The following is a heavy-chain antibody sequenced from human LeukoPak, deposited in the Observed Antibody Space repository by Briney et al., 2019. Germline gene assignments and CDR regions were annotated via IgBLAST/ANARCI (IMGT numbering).Heavy chain of an antibody. Sequence: PSETLSLTCAVYGGSFSDYYWTWIRQSPGRGLEWFGEINDSGDTRSNPSLKSRVSISTDTSRNQFSLNMSSVTAADTAVYYCARGDPSFSTLDLWGQGSLITVSS. J-gene: IGHJ5*02. CDR1: GGSFSDYY. V-gene: IGHV4-34*01. CDR3: ARGDPSFSTLDL. CDR2: INDSGDT. D-gene: IGHD3-10*01.